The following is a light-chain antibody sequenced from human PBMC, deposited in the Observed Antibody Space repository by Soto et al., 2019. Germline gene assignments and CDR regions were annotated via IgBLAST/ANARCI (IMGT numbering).Light chain of an antibody. CDR2: DAS. V-gene: IGKV1-5*01. CDR3: QQYNSHSPWT. CDR1: QNINSW. Sequence: DIQMTQSPSTLSASVGDRVTITCRASQNINSWLAWYQQKPGKAPNLLIYDASTLESGVPSRFSGSGSGTEFTLTISSLQPDDFATYYCQQYNSHSPWTFGQGTKVDIK. J-gene: IGKJ1*01.